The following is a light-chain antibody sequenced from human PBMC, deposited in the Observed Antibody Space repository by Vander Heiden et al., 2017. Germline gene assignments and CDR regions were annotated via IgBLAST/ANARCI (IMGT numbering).Light chain of an antibody. V-gene: IGKV1-33*01. Sequence: DIQMTQSPSSLSASVGDRVTITCRASQGIANYLNWYQQKPGKAPKLLIYDASTMQTGVPSRFSGSVSGTDFTFTISSLQPEDIATYYCQQYDNLPLTFGGGTKVEIK. J-gene: IGKJ4*01. CDR2: DAS. CDR3: QQYDNLPLT. CDR1: QGIANY.